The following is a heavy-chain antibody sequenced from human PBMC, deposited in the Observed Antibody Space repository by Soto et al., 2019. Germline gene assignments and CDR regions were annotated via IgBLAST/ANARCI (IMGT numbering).Heavy chain of an antibody. CDR1: GGTFSSYA. CDR2: IIPISGTA. J-gene: IGHJ6*02. V-gene: IGHV1-69*13. CDR3: ARDRRGYSYAAYYYYGMDV. Sequence: SVKVSFKASGGTFSSYAISWVRQAPGQGLEWMGGIIPISGTANYAQKFQGRVTITADESTSTAYMELSSLRSEDTAVYYCARDRRGYSYAAYYYYGMDVWGQGTTVTVSS. D-gene: IGHD5-18*01.